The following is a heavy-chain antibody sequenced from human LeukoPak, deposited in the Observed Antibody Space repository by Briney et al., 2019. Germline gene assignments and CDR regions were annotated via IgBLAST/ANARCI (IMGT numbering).Heavy chain of an antibody. D-gene: IGHD1-26*01. CDR2: ISYDGSNK. CDR3: AKDRSGSYSQGLDC. V-gene: IGHV3-30-3*01. CDR1: GFTFSSYA. J-gene: IGHJ4*02. Sequence: QPGRSLRLSCAASGFTFSSYAMHWVRQAPGKGLEWVAVISYDGSNKYYADSVKGRFTISRDNSKNTLYLQMNSLRAEDTAVYYCAKDRSGSYSQGLDCWGQGTLVTVSS.